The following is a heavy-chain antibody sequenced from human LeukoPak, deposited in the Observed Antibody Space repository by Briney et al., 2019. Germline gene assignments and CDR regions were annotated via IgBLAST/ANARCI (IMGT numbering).Heavy chain of an antibody. CDR3: ARGWYYDYVWGSYRYSAGTYYFDY. V-gene: IGHV4-34*01. CDR1: GGSFSDND. CDR2: INHSGTT. J-gene: IGHJ4*02. D-gene: IGHD3-16*02. Sequence: PSETLSLTCAVYGGSFSDNDWSWIRQPPGEGLEWIGEINHSGTTTYNPSLKSRVIISVDKSKNQFSLKLSSVTAADTAVYYCARGWYYDYVWGSYRYSAGTYYFDYWGQGTLVTVSS.